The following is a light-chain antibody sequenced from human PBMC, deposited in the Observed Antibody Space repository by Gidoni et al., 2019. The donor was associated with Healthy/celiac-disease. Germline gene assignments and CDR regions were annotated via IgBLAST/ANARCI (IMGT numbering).Light chain of an antibody. CDR2: AAS. J-gene: IGKJ1*01. V-gene: IGKV1-39*01. CDR1: QGISSY. CDR3: QQSYSTPPF. Sequence: DIQVTQSPSSLSASVGDRVTITCRASQGISSYLNWYQQKPGKAPKLLIYAASSLQSGVPSRFSGSGSGTDFTLTISSLQPEDFATYYCQQSYSTPPFFGQGTKVEIK.